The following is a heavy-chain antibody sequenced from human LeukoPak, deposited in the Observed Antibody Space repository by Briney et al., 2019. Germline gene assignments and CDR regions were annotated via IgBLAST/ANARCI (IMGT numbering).Heavy chain of an antibody. Sequence: GGSLGLSCAASGFTFRNYVIHWVRQAPGKGLEWVTVTSSDLNVKLYADSVKGRFTISRDNSRSTLYLQMNSLRPEDTAIYYCAREGYYGSGSPPSLYFDYWGQGTLVTVSS. CDR2: TSSDLNVK. CDR3: AREGYYGSGSPPSLYFDY. CDR1: GFTFRNYV. D-gene: IGHD3-10*01. V-gene: IGHV3-30-3*01. J-gene: IGHJ4*02.